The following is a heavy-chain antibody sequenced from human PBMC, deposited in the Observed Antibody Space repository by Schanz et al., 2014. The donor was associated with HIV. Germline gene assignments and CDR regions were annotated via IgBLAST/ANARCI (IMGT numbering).Heavy chain of an antibody. V-gene: IGHV3-9*01. CDR2: ISWNSGSI. CDR1: GFTFDDYA. CDR3: AKDNGWPLASYYGMDV. J-gene: IGHJ6*02. D-gene: IGHD6-19*01. Sequence: EVQLGESGGGLVQPGRSLRLSCAASGFTFDDYAMHWVRQAPGKGLEWVSGISWNSGSIGYADSVKGRFTISRDNAKNSLYLQMNSLRAEDTALYYCAKDNGWPLASYYGMDVWGQGTTVTVSS.